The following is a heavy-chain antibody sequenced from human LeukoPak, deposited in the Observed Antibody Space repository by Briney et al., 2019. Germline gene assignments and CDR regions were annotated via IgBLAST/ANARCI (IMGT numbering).Heavy chain of an antibody. CDR1: GYTFTSYD. D-gene: IGHD1-26*01. Sequence: ASVKVSCKASGYTFTSYDINLVRQATGQGLEWMGWMNPNSGNTGYAQKFQGRVTITRNTTISTAYMELSSLRSEDTAVYYCARGWEPYYFDYWGQGTLVTVSS. CDR3: ARGWEPYYFDY. CDR2: MNPNSGNT. J-gene: IGHJ4*02. V-gene: IGHV1-8*03.